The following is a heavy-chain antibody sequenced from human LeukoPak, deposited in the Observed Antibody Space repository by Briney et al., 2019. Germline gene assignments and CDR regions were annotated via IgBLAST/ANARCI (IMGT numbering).Heavy chain of an antibody. V-gene: IGHV3-23*01. CDR1: GFTFSSYA. D-gene: IGHD3-16*01. CDR3: ARDGGPFDY. CDR2: ISGSGGST. J-gene: IGHJ4*02. Sequence: GGSLRLSCAASGFTFSSYAMSWVRQAPGKGLEWVSAISGSGGSTYYADSVKGRFTISRDNAKNSLYLQMNSLRAEDTAVYYCARDGGPFDYWGQGTLVTVSS.